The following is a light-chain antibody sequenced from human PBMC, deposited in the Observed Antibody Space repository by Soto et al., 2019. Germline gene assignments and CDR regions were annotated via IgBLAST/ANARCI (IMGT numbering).Light chain of an antibody. Sequence: EIVLTQSPGTRSLSPGERATLSCRASQSVSSSYLAWYQQKPGQAPRLLIYGASSSATGIPDRLSGSGSGTDFTLTLSRLEPEGFAVYYCQHYGSSLVTFGQGTKVEIK. CDR3: QHYGSSLVT. J-gene: IGKJ2*01. CDR2: GAS. V-gene: IGKV3-20*01. CDR1: QSVSSSY.